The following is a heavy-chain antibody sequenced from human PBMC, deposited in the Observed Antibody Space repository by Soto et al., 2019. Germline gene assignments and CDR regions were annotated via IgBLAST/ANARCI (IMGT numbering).Heavy chain of an antibody. CDR2: MNYRGIT. CDR3: ARDGLSGGDAFDI. CDR1: GGSIRSDGYY. Sequence: QVQLQESGPGLLKPSQTLSLTCTVSGGSIRSDGYYWSWIRQRPGKGLEWIGYMNYRGITYYNPSLKSRLTISDDTSKNHFSLNLNSVTAADTAVYYCARDGLSGGDAFDIWGQGTMVAVSS. J-gene: IGHJ3*02. D-gene: IGHD3-10*01. V-gene: IGHV4-31*03.